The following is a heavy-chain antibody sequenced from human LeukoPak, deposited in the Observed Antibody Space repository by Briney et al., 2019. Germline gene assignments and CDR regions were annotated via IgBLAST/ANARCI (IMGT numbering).Heavy chain of an antibody. CDR1: GFTFSNYA. V-gene: IGHV3-23*01. D-gene: IGHD1-1*01. J-gene: IGHJ4*02. CDR3: AKHGGSHHNYYFDF. Sequence: GGSLRLSCAPSGFTFSNYAMSWARQAPGKGLEWVSSIIDGGGSTYYTDSVKGRFTISRDNSKNTLYLQMNSLRAEDTASYYCAKHGGSHHNYYFDFWGQGTLVTVSS. CDR2: IIDGGGST.